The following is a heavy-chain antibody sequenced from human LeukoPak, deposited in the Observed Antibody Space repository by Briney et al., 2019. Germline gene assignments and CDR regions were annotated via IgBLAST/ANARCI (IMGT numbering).Heavy chain of an antibody. V-gene: IGHV3-30*02. CDR3: ANGYGSGSHNDAFDI. CDR1: GFTFSSYG. J-gene: IGHJ3*02. Sequence: GGSLRLSCAASGFTFSSYGMHWVRQAPGKGLEWVAFIRYDGSNKYYADSVKGRFTISRDNSKNTLYLQMNSLRAEGTAVYYCANGYGSGSHNDAFDIWGQGTMVTVSS. D-gene: IGHD3-10*01. CDR2: IRYDGSNK.